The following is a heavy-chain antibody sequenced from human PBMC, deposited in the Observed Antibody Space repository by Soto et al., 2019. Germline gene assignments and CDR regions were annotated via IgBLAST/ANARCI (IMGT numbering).Heavy chain of an antibody. CDR2: INHSGST. CDR3: ARFLMGYYYGSGSFIDY. J-gene: IGHJ4*02. V-gene: IGHV4-34*01. CDR1: GGSFSGYY. Sequence: QVQLQQWGAGLLKPSETLSLTCAVYGGSFSGYYWSWIRQPPGKGLEWIGEINHSGSTNYNPSLKSRVTISVDTSKNQFSLELSSVTAADTAVYYCARFLMGYYYGSGSFIDYWGQGTLVTVSS. D-gene: IGHD3-10*01.